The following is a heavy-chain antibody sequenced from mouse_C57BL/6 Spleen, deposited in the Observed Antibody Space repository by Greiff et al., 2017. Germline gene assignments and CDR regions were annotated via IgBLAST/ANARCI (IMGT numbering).Heavy chain of an antibody. CDR1: GFSLTSYA. Sequence: VQLQQSGPGLVAPSQSLSITCTVSGFSLTSYAISWVRQPPGKGLEWLGVIWTGGGTNYNSALKSRLSISKDNSKSQVFLKMNSLQTDDTARYYCARNYYYGSSGGWYFDVWGTGTTVTVSS. D-gene: IGHD1-1*01. CDR2: IWTGGGT. CDR3: ARNYYYGSSGGWYFDV. J-gene: IGHJ1*03. V-gene: IGHV2-9-1*01.